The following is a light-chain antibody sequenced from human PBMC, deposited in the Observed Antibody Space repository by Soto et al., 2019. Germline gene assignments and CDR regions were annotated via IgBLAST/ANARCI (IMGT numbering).Light chain of an antibody. J-gene: IGKJ3*01. CDR2: TAS. V-gene: IGKV3-20*01. CDR1: QSISRTY. CDR3: QQYGSSPRT. Sequence: PGERATLSCRASQSISRTYLAWYQQKPVQAPRLLISTASSRATDIPDRFSGSGSGTDFTLTISRLEPEDFAVYYCQQYGSSPRTFGPGTKVDIK.